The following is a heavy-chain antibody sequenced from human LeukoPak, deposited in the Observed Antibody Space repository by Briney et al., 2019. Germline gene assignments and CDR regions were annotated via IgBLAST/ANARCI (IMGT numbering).Heavy chain of an antibody. D-gene: IGHD2-15*01. V-gene: IGHV3-53*01. CDR2: IYSGGRT. CDR1: GFTVGGNA. J-gene: IGHJ4*02. CDR3: ARRAGEYSHPYDY. Sequence: GGSLRLSCTASGFTVGGNARSWVRQAPGKGLEWVSFIYSGGRTHSSDSVKGRFTISRDNSKNTLYLQMSSLRAEDTAIYYCARRAGEYSHPYDYWGQGTLVTVSS.